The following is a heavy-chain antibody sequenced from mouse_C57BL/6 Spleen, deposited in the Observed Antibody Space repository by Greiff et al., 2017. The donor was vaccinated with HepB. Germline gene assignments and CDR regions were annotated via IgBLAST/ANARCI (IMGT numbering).Heavy chain of an antibody. Sequence: QVQLQQSGAELAKPGASVKLSCKASGYTFTSYWMHWVKQRPGQGLEWIGYINPSSGYTKYNQKFKDKATLTADKSSSTAYMQLSSLTYEDSAVDYCAKFITTVEDFDYWGQGTTLTVSS. CDR2: INPSSGYT. V-gene: IGHV1-7*01. D-gene: IGHD1-1*01. CDR1: GYTFTSYW. CDR3: AKFITTVEDFDY. J-gene: IGHJ2*01.